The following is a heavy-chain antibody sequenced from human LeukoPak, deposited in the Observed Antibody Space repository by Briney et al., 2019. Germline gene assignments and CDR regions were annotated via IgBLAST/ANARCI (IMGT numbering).Heavy chain of an antibody. V-gene: IGHV3-33*01. CDR3: ARDFKSGYVDS. D-gene: IGHD3-3*01. Sequence: GGSLRLSCAASGFTFSNYGMHWVRQAPGKGLEWVAVIYDDGSKEYFADSVKGRFTISRDNSKNTVLLQMNSLRAEGTAVFYCARDFKSGYVDSWGQGTLVTVSS. CDR2: IYDDGSKE. J-gene: IGHJ4*02. CDR1: GFTFSNYG.